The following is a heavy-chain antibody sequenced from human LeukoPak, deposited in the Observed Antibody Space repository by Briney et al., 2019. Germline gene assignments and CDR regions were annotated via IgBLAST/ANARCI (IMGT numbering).Heavy chain of an antibody. CDR3: ARGDIVVVVAVAFDI. J-gene: IGHJ3*02. V-gene: IGHV3-7*01. D-gene: IGHD2-15*01. CDR1: GFTFSSYW. CDR2: IKQDGSEK. Sequence: PGGSLRLSCAASGFTFSSYWMSWVRQAPGKGLEWVANIKQDGSEKYYVDSVKGRFTISRDNAKNSLYLQMNSLRAEDTAVYYCARGDIVVVVAVAFDIWGQGTMVTVSS.